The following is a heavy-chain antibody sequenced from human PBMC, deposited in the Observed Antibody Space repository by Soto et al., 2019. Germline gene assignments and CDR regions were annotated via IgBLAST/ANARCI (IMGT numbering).Heavy chain of an antibody. CDR2: IYYSGST. CDR3: ASLLKGGGWYRHY. D-gene: IGHD6-19*01. Sequence: PSETLSLTCTVSGGSISSGGYYWSWIRQHPGKGLEWIGYIYYSGSTYYNPSLKSRVTISVDTSKNQFSLKLSSVTAADTAVYYCASLLKGGGWYRHYWGQGTLVTVSS. J-gene: IGHJ4*02. CDR1: GGSISSGGYY. V-gene: IGHV4-31*03.